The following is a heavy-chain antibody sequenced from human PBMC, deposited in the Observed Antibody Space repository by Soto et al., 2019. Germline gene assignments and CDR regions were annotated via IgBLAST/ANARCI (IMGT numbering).Heavy chain of an antibody. J-gene: IGHJ4*02. CDR3: AKRRSSSTFDY. CDR1: GFTFSSYT. V-gene: IGHV3-23*01. D-gene: IGHD6-6*01. Sequence: GGSLRLSCAASGFTFSSYTMSWVRQAPGKGLEWISAVSGSGGGTYYADSVKGRFTISRDNSKNTLYLQMNSLRAEDTAVYYWAKRRSSSTFDYWGQGTLVTVSS. CDR2: VSGSGGGT.